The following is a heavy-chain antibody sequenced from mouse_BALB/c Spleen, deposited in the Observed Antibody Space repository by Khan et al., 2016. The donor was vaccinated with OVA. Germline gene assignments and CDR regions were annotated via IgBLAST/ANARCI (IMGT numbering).Heavy chain of an antibody. CDR3: ARKDYYDYDPFPY. Sequence: EVQLQESGPCLVKPSQSLSLTCTVTGYSITSEYTWNWIRQFPGNKLEWMGFISYSGNTRYNPSLKSRISITRDTSKNQFFLQLNSVTSEDTATYYCARKDYYDYDPFPYWGQGTLVTVSA. CDR2: ISYSGNT. J-gene: IGHJ3*01. V-gene: IGHV3-2*02. D-gene: IGHD2-4*01. CDR1: GYSITSEYT.